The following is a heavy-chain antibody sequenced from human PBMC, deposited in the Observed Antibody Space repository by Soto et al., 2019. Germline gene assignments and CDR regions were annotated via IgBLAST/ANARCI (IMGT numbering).Heavy chain of an antibody. CDR2: INAGNGNT. D-gene: IGHD3-22*01. J-gene: IGHJ4*02. Sequence: ASVKVSCKASGYTFTSYGMHWVRQAPGQRLEWMGWINAGNGNTKYSQKFQGRVTISLDTSKNHVSLILKSVNIADSAIYYCARGHFDSRGYSNALDYWGQGIQVTVSS. CDR1: GYTFTSYG. V-gene: IGHV1-3*01. CDR3: ARGHFDSRGYSNALDY.